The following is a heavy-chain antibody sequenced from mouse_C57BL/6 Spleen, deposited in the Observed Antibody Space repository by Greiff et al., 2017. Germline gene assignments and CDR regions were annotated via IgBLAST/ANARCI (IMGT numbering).Heavy chain of an antibody. J-gene: IGHJ2*01. CDR1: GYTFTSYN. V-gene: IGHV1-12*01. CDR3: ASWSTRDNLFDY. CDR2: IYPGNGDT. Sequence: LQQSGAELVRPGASVKMSCKASGYTFTSYNMHWVKQTPRQGLEWIGAIYPGNGDTSYNQKFKGKATLTVDQSSSTAYLQLSSLTSEDSAVDSGASWSTRDNLFDYWGQGTTVTVSS. D-gene: IGHD2-1*01.